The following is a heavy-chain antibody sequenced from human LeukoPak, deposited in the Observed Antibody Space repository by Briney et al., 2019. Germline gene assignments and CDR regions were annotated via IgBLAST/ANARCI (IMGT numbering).Heavy chain of an antibody. D-gene: IGHD6-19*01. J-gene: IGHJ4*02. V-gene: IGHV1-18*01. Sequence: GASVKVSCKASGYTFTSYGISWVRQAPGQGLEWMGWISAYNGNTNYAQKLQGRVTMTTVTSTSTAYMELRSLRSDDTAVYYCARGLSWIAVAGTGGDYWGQGTLVTVSS. CDR2: ISAYNGNT. CDR1: GYTFTSYG. CDR3: ARGLSWIAVAGTGGDY.